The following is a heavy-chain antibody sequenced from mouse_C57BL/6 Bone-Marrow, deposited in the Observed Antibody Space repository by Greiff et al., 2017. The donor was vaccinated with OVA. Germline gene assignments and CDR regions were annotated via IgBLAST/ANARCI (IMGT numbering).Heavy chain of an antibody. CDR1: GFTFSSYG. CDR3: ARLMYYGSSYAMDY. D-gene: IGHD1-1*01. J-gene: IGHJ4*01. Sequence: VQLKESGGDLVKPGGSLKLSCAASGFTFSSYGMSWVRQTPDQRLEWVATISSGGSSTYYPDSVKGRFTISRDNAKNTLYLQMSSLKSEDTAMYYCARLMYYGSSYAMDYWGQGTSVTVSS. CDR2: ISSGGSST. V-gene: IGHV5-6*01.